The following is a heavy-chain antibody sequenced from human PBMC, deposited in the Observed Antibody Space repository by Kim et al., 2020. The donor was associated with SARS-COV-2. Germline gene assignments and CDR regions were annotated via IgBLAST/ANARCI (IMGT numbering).Heavy chain of an antibody. CDR3: AKAEYCSSTSCYAWGYYYGMDV. CDR1: GFTFSSYA. CDR2: ISGSGGST. V-gene: IGHV3-23*01. D-gene: IGHD2-2*01. Sequence: GGSLRLSCAASGFTFSSYAMSWVRQAPGKGLEWVSAISGSGGSTYYADSVKGRFTISRDNSKNTLYLQMNSLRAEDTAVYYCAKAEYCSSTSCYAWGYYYGMDVWGKGTTVTVSS. J-gene: IGHJ6*04.